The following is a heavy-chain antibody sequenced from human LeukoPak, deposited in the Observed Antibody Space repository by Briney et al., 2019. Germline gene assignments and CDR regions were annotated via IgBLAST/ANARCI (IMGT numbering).Heavy chain of an antibody. J-gene: IGHJ4*02. V-gene: IGHV4-59*08. CDR2: IYYSGNT. CDR3: AGGSGSGDTY. D-gene: IGHD3-10*01. CDR1: SDSISGYY. Sequence: SETLSLTCSVSSDSISGYYWSWLRQPPGKGLEWIGYIYYSGNTYYNPSLKSRVTISVDTSKNQFSLKLSSVTAADTAVYYCAGGSGSGDTYWGQGTLVTVSS.